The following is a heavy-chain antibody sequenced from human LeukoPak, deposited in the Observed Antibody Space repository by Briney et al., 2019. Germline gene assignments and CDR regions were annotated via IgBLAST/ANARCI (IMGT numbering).Heavy chain of an antibody. CDR2: IYYSGST. D-gene: IGHD6-13*01. Sequence: SETLSLTCTVSGGSISSSSYYWGWIRQPPGKGLEWIGSIYYSGSTYYNPSLKSRVTISVDTSKNQFSLKLSSVTAADTAVYYCARGPYSSSWYLGVKGSFYFDYWGQGTLVTVTS. CDR1: GGSISSSSYY. CDR3: ARGPYSSSWYLGVKGSFYFDY. J-gene: IGHJ4*02. V-gene: IGHV4-39*07.